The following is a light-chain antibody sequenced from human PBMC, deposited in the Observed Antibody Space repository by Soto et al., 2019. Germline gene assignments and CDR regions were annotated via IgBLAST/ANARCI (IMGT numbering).Light chain of an antibody. CDR1: QSISSW. Sequence: DIQMPQSPSTLSASLGDRVTITCRASQSISSWLAWYQQKPGKAPKLLIRKASTLESGVPSRFSGSASGTEFTLTISSLQPDDFATYYCQQYNSYRTFGQGTKVEI. CDR3: QQYNSYRT. CDR2: KAS. V-gene: IGKV1-5*03. J-gene: IGKJ1*01.